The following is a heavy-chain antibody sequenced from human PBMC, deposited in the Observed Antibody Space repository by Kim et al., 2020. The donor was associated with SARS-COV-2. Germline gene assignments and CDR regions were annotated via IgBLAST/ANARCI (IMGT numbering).Heavy chain of an antibody. D-gene: IGHD3-22*01. CDR3: ARDGVVVINYYFDY. CDR2: ISYDGSNK. CDR1: GFTFSSYA. V-gene: IGHV3-30*04. J-gene: IGHJ4*02. Sequence: GGSLRLSCAASGFTFSSYAMHWVRQAPGKGLEWVAVISYDGSNKYYADSVKGRFTISRDNSKNTLYLQMNSLRAEDTAVYYCARDGVVVINYYFDYWGQG.